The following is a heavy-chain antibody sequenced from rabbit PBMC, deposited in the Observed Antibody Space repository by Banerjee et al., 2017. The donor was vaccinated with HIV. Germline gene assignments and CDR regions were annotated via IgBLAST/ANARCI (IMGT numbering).Heavy chain of an antibody. CDR2: IYAGSGST. D-gene: IGHD7-1*01. Sequence: EESGGDLVKPEGSLTLTCTASGFSFSSSYWIYWVRQAPGKGLEWIGCIYAGSGSTYYATWAKGRFTISKTSSTTVTLQMTSLTAADTATYFCAREPNQYPYGYTGYGDVSNLWGQGTLVTVS. CDR1: GFSFSSSYW. CDR3: AREPNQYPYGYTGYGDVSNL. J-gene: IGHJ4*01. V-gene: IGHV1S45*01.